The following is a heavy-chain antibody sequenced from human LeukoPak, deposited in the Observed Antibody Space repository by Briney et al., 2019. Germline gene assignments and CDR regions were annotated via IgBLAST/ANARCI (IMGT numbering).Heavy chain of an antibody. D-gene: IGHD6-13*01. J-gene: IGHJ4*02. CDR3: ARHPAPGIAAAGRYAFDY. Sequence: SETLSLTCTVSDGSISSSSYYWGWIRQPPGKGLEWIGSIYYSGSTYYNPSLKRRVTISVDTSKNQFSLKLSSVTAADTAVYYCARHPAPGIAAAGRYAFDYWGQGTLVTVSS. CDR2: IYYSGST. V-gene: IGHV4-39*01. CDR1: DGSISSSSYY.